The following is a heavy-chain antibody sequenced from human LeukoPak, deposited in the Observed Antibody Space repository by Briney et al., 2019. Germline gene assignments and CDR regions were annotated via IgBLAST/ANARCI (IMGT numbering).Heavy chain of an antibody. CDR1: GGSISSSSYY. J-gene: IGHJ4*02. CDR2: IYYSGST. CDR3: ANSIDFDYGDYYFDY. D-gene: IGHD4-17*01. V-gene: IGHV4-39*07. Sequence: SETLSLTCTVSGGSISSSSYYWGWIRQPPGKGLEWIGSIYYSGSTYYNPSLKSRVTISLDTSKNQFSLKLSAVTAADTAVYYCANSIDFDYGDYYFDYWGQGALVTISS.